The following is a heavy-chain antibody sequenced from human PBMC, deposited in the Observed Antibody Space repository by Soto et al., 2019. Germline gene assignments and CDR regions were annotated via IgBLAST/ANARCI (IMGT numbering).Heavy chain of an antibody. Sequence: QVRLVESGPRLVKTSATLSLTCTVSGAPMNRYYWSWIRQPPGKGLEWIGYIFNPETSKYNPSLRSRIAMSVDRSQNQFSLTMAPLTAADTAVYYCARVYGTNYGFDYWGQGVLVTVSA. J-gene: IGHJ4*02. CDR1: GAPMNRYY. D-gene: IGHD4-17*01. CDR2: IFNPETS. V-gene: IGHV4-59*01. CDR3: ARVYGTNYGFDY.